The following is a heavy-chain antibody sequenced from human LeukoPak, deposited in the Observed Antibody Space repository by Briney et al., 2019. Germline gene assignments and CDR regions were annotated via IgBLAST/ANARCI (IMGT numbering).Heavy chain of an antibody. CDR1: GGSFSGYY. CDR2: INHSGST. J-gene: IGHJ5*02. D-gene: IGHD2-2*01. CDR3: ARIGYCSSTSCADP. V-gene: IGHV4-34*01. Sequence: PPETLSLTCAVYGGSFSGYYWSWIRQPPGKGLEWIGEINHSGSTNYNPSLKSRVTISVDTSKNQFSLKLSSVTAADTAVYYCARIGYCSSTSCADPWGQGTLVTVSS.